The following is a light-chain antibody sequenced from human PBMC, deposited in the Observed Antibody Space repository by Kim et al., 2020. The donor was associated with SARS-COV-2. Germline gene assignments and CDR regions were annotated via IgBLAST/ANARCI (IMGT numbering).Light chain of an antibody. Sequence: LTGTLRSGINVGTYRIYWYRQRPESPPQYLLRYKSDSDKQQGSGVPSRFSGSKDASANAGILLISGLQSEDEADYYCMISHNGAWVFGGGTQLTVL. CDR2: YKSDSDK. CDR1: SGINVGTYR. J-gene: IGLJ3*02. V-gene: IGLV5-45*01. CDR3: MISHNGAWV.